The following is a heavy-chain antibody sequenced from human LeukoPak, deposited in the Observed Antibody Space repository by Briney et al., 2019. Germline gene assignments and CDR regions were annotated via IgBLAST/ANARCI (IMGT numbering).Heavy chain of an antibody. J-gene: IGHJ3*02. D-gene: IGHD5-12*01. CDR2: ISYDGSNK. V-gene: IGHV3-30-3*01. Sequence: GGSLRLSCAASGFTFSSYAMHWVRQAPGKGLEWVAVISYDGSNKYYADSVKGRFTISRDNSKNTLYLQMNSLRAEDTAVRYCARDPRSGYDDPFDIWGQGTMVTVSS. CDR3: ARDPRSGYDDPFDI. CDR1: GFTFSSYA.